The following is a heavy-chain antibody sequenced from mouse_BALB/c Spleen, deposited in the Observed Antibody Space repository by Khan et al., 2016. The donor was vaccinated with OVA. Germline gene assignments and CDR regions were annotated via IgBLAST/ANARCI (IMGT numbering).Heavy chain of an antibody. CDR2: ITPYNDDT. J-gene: IGHJ2*01. CDR3: ARWGRYDDGYYFDY. Sequence: VQLKQSGPVLVKPGASVKMSCKASGYTFTNYVLHWVKQNPGQGLEWIGYITPYNDDTKYNEKFKGKAALTSDKSSSTVYMELSSLTSEDSAVYYCARWGRYDDGYYFDYWGQGTTLTVSS. CDR1: GYTFTNYV. V-gene: IGHV1S136*01. D-gene: IGHD2-14*01.